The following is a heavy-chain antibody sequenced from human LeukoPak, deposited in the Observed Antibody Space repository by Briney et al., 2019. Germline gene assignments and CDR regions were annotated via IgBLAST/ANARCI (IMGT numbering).Heavy chain of an antibody. V-gene: IGHV1-46*01. CDR2: INPSGGST. J-gene: IGHJ6*04. D-gene: IGHD2-2*01. Sequence: ASVKVSCKASGYTFTSYYMHWVRQAPGQGLEWMGIINPSGGSTSYAQKFQGRVTMTRDTSTCTVYMELSSLRSEDTAVYYCARELSSSTQTLNYYYYYGMDVWGKGTTVTVSS. CDR3: ARELSSSTQTLNYYYYYGMDV. CDR1: GYTFTSYY.